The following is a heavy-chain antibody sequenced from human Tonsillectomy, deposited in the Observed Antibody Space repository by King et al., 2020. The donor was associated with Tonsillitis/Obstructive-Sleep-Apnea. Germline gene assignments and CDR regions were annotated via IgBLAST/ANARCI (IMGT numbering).Heavy chain of an antibody. Sequence: VQLVESGGGLVQPGRSLRLSCAASGFTFDDYAMHWVRQAPGKGLEWVSGISWNSGIILYADSVKGRFTISRDNAKNFLYLKMNSLGAEDTAFYYCTKVERQYCSTSSCQFDYWGQGTLVAVSS. CDR2: ISWNSGII. CDR1: GFTFDDYA. D-gene: IGHD2-2*01. V-gene: IGHV3-9*01. CDR3: TKVERQYCSTSSCQFDY. J-gene: IGHJ4*02.